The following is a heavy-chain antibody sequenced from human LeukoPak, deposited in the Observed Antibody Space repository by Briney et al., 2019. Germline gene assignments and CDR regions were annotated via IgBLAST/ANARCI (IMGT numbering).Heavy chain of an antibody. CDR2: IYTSGST. V-gene: IGHV4-61*02. J-gene: IGHJ3*02. D-gene: IGHD3-22*01. CDR1: GGSISSGSYY. CDR3: ARGKTYYYDSSGYSPLRLYAFDI. Sequence: PSETLSLTCTVSGGSISSGSYYWSWIRQPAGKGLEWIGRIYTSGSTNYNPSLKSRVTISVDTSKNQFSLELSSVTAADTAVYYCARGKTYYYDSSGYSPLRLYAFDIWGQGTMVTVSS.